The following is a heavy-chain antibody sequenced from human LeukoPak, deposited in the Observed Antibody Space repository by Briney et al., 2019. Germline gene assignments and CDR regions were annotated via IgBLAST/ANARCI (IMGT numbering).Heavy chain of an antibody. CDR3: AKNAHYQGYSYGGIDY. V-gene: IGHV3-30*18. D-gene: IGHD5-18*01. J-gene: IGHJ4*02. CDR1: GFTVSSNY. Sequence: GGSLRLSCAASGFTVSSNYMSWVRQAPGKGLEWVAVISYDGSDKYSADSVKGRFTISRDNSKNTLYLQMNSLRAEDTAVYYCAKNAHYQGYSYGGIDYWGQGTLVTVSS. CDR2: ISYDGSDK.